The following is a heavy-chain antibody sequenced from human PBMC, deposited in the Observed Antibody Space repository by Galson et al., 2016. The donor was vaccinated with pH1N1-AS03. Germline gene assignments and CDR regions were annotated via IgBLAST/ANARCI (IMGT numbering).Heavy chain of an antibody. CDR3: AKDSEVYGDYIWYFDL. CDR1: GLTFSSFA. Sequence: SLRLSCAASGLTFSSFALHWVRQAPGKGLEWVALIRYDGSDKKYANSVKGRFTISRDNSKNTLYLQMNSLRAEDTAVYYCAKDSEVYGDYIWYFDLWGRGTLVTVSS. J-gene: IGHJ2*01. CDR2: IRYDGSDK. V-gene: IGHV3-30*02. D-gene: IGHD4-17*01.